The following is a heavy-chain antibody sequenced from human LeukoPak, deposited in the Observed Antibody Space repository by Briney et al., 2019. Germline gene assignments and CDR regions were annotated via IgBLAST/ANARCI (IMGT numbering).Heavy chain of an antibody. J-gene: IGHJ4*02. Sequence: GGSLRLSCAASGFTFSSYWIHWVRQAPGKGLVWVSRINSDGSSTYSADSVKGRFTISRDNAKNTLYLQMNSLRAEDTAVYYCARESQTVHFDYWGQGTLVTVSS. D-gene: IGHD4-17*01. CDR3: ARESQTVHFDY. V-gene: IGHV3-74*01. CDR1: GFTFSSYW. CDR2: INSDGSST.